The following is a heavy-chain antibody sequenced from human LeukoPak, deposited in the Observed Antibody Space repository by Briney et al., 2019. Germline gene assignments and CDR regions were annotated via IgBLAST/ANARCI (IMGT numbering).Heavy chain of an antibody. V-gene: IGHV3-72*01. CDR2: TRNKANSYTT. J-gene: IGHJ5*02. Sequence: GGSLRLSCAASGSTFSDHSMDWVRQAPGKGLEWVGRTRNKANSYTTEYAASVKGRFTISRDDSKNSLYLQMNSLKTEDTAVYYCARDLSGSYSSWGQGTLVTVSS. CDR1: GSTFSDHS. D-gene: IGHD1-26*01. CDR3: ARDLSGSYSS.